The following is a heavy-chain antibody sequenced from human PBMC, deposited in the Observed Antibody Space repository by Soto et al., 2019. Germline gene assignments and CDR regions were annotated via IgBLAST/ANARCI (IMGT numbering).Heavy chain of an antibody. CDR3: AKDKGPDYYDSSGYYFPSY. J-gene: IGHJ4*02. Sequence: SGGSLRLSCAASGFTFSSYGMHWVRQAPGKGLEWVAVISYDGSNKYYADSVKGRFTISRDNSKNTLYLQMNSLRAEDTAVYYCAKDKGPDYYDSSGYYFPSYWGQGTLVTVSS. V-gene: IGHV3-30*18. CDR2: ISYDGSNK. CDR1: GFTFSSYG. D-gene: IGHD3-22*01.